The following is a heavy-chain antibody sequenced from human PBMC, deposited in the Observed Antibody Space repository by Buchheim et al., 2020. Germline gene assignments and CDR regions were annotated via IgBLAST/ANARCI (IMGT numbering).Heavy chain of an antibody. V-gene: IGHV3-48*02. CDR1: GFTFSSYS. Sequence: EVQLVESGGGLVQPGGSLRRSCAASGFTFSSYSMNWVRQAPGKGLEWVSYISSSSSTIYYADSVKGRFTISRDNAKNSLYLQMNSRRDEDTAVYYWARTPTGYSSSWYSFDYWGQGTL. D-gene: IGHD6-13*01. CDR2: ISSSSSTI. J-gene: IGHJ4*02. CDR3: ARTPTGYSSSWYSFDY.